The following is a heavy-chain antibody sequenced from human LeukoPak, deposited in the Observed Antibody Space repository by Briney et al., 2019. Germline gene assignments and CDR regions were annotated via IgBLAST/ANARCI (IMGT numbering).Heavy chain of an antibody. CDR2: INHSGST. Sequence: SETLSLTCAAYGGSFSGYYWSWIRQPPGKGLEWIGEINHSGSTNYNPSLKSRVTISVDTSKNQFSLKLSSVTAADTAVYYCARGRNYDFWSGYRRPFDYWGQGTLVTVSS. D-gene: IGHD3-3*01. V-gene: IGHV4-34*01. CDR1: GGSFSGYY. CDR3: ARGRNYDFWSGYRRPFDY. J-gene: IGHJ4*02.